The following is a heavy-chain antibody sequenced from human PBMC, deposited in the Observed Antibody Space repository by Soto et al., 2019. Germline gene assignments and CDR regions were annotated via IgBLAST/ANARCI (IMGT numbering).Heavy chain of an antibody. CDR2: IIPMFDTP. D-gene: IGHD2-15*01. CDR3: ARSGGLDRDFNY. Sequence: QVQLVQSGAGVKKPGSSVKVSCKASGGTFSSESFSWVREASGQGLEWMGGIIPMFDTPIYAQKFQDRVTITADESTSTAYMQLSSLRSGDTAVYYCARSGGLDRDFNYWGQGSLVTVSS. J-gene: IGHJ4*02. CDR1: GGTFSSES. V-gene: IGHV1-69*01.